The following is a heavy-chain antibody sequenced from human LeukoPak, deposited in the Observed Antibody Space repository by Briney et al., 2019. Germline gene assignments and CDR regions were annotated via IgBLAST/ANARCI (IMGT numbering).Heavy chain of an antibody. J-gene: IGHJ4*02. CDR2: ISDSGDYT. Sequence: PGGSLTLSCAGSGFTFSSYAMSWVRQAPRPGLERVSVISDSGDYTSYADSVRGRFTISRDNSRNTLYLQMISLRPEDTAVYYCAKDTSIGKYCTNGVCSPFDYWGQGTLVTVSS. D-gene: IGHD2-8*01. CDR3: AKDTSIGKYCTNGVCSPFDY. V-gene: IGHV3-23*01. CDR1: GFTFSSYA.